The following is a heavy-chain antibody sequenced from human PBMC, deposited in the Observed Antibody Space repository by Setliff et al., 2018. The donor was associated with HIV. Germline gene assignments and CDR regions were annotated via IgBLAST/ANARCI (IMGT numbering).Heavy chain of an antibody. CDR1: GYTFKTYG. Sequence: ASVKVSCKASGYTFKTYGISWVRQAPGHGLEWMGWISHYNGHTNYAQNLQGRVTMTKETSTSTAYMELRSLRSDDTAVYYCARGVGANNWFDPWGQGTLVTVSS. J-gene: IGHJ5*02. V-gene: IGHV1-18*01. CDR2: ISHYNGHT. D-gene: IGHD1-26*01. CDR3: ARGVGANNWFDP.